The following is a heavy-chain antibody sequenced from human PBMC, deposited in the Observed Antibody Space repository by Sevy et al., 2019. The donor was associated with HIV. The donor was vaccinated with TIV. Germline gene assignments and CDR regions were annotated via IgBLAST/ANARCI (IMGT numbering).Heavy chain of an antibody. CDR2: IKQDGSVK. D-gene: IGHD6-13*01. CDR1: GFSLNSYW. CDR3: VRAIAADGSF. V-gene: IGHV3-7*01. Sequence: GGSLRLSCAASGFSLNSYWMSWVRQAPGKGLEWVANIKQDGSVKYYVDSVKGRFTISRDNARNLLYLQMNSLRAEDTALYYCVRAIAADGSFWGQGTLVAVSS. J-gene: IGHJ4*02.